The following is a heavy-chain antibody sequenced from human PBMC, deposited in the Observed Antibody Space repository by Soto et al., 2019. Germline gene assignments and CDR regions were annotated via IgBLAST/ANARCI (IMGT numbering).Heavy chain of an antibody. CDR3: ATGIVVVAATYAFDI. V-gene: IGHV3-30-3*01. CDR1: GFTFSSYA. D-gene: IGHD2-15*01. CDR2: ISYDGSNK. Sequence: QVPLVESGGGVVQPGRSLRLSCAASGFTFSSYAMHWVRQAPGKGLEWVAVISYDGSNKYYTDSVKGRFTISRDNSKNTLYLQMNSLRAEDTAVYYCATGIVVVAATYAFDIWGQGTMVTVSS. J-gene: IGHJ3*02.